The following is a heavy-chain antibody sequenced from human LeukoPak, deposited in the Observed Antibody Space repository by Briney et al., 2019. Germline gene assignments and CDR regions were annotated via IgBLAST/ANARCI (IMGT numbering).Heavy chain of an antibody. V-gene: IGHV4-34*01. CDR1: GGSFSGYY. CDR2: INHSGST. D-gene: IGHD3-9*01. Sequence: PSETLSLTCAVYGGSFSGYYWSWIRQPPGKGLEWIGEINHSGSTNYNPSLKSRVTISVDMSKNQFSLKLSSVTAADTAVYYCARGRRRYDYWGQGTLVTVSS. CDR3: ARGRRRYDY. J-gene: IGHJ4*02.